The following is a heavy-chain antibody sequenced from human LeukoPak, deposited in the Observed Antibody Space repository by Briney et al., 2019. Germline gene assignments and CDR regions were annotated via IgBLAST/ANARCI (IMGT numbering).Heavy chain of an antibody. CDR1: GFTFGSYA. V-gene: IGHV3-23*01. CDR3: AKGSGSGWYGWFAP. CDR2: IDASGGST. Sequence: GGSLRLSCAASGFTFGSYAMTWVRQAPGKGLEWVSSIDASGGSTYYADSVKGRFTISRDNSKNTFYLQMNTLRADDTAVYYCAKGSGSGWYGWFAPWGQGTLVTVPS. D-gene: IGHD6-19*01. J-gene: IGHJ5*02.